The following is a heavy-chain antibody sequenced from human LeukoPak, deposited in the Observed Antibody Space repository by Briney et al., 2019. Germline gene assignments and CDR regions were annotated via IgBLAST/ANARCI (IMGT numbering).Heavy chain of an antibody. CDR3: ARVRLASFYYGMDV. J-gene: IGHJ6*02. V-gene: IGHV3-23*01. CDR1: GFTFSSSA. CDR2: ISGSGGGT. Sequence: GGSLRLSCATSGFTFSSSAMSRVRQPPGKGLAWVSTISGSGGGTYYADSVKGRFTISRDNSKNTLYLQMNSLRVDDTAVYYCARVRLASFYYGMDVWGQGTTVAVSS. D-gene: IGHD3-9*01.